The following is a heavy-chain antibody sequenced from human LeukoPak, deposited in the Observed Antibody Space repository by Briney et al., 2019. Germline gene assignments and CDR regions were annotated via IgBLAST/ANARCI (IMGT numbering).Heavy chain of an antibody. CDR2: IYTSGST. J-gene: IGHJ4*02. CDR1: GGSIGSGSYY. V-gene: IGHV4-61*02. D-gene: IGHD3-10*01. Sequence: SETLSLTCTVSGGSIGSGSYYWSWIRQPAGKGLEWIGRIYTSGSTNYNPSLKSRVTISVDTSKNQFSLKLSSVTAADTAVYYCARRQRLWFGELSFDYWGQGTLVTVSS. CDR3: ARRQRLWFGELSFDY.